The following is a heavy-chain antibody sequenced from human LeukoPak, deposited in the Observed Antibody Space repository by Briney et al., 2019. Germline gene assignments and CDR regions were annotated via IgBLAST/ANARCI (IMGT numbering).Heavy chain of an antibody. CDR3: AKWGDYDILTGYYDSDY. V-gene: IGHV3-23*01. CDR2: IVGSGGST. CDR1: GFTFSNYA. J-gene: IGHJ4*02. Sequence: GASLRLSCVASGFTFSNYAMSWVRQAPGKGLEWVSAIVGSGGSTYYADSVKGRFTISRDNPKNTLYLQMNSLRAEDTAVYYCAKWGDYDILTGYYDSDYWGQGTLVTVSS. D-gene: IGHD3-9*01.